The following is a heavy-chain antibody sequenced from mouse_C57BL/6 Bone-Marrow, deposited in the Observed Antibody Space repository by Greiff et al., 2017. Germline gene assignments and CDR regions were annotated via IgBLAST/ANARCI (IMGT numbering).Heavy chain of an antibody. CDR2: INPSNGGT. J-gene: IGHJ2*01. V-gene: IGHV1-53*01. CDR3: ARQRGLYGSDY. CDR1: GYTFTSYW. Sequence: QVQLQQSGTELVKPGASVKLSCKASGYTFTSYWMHWVKQRPGQGLEWIGNINPSNGGTNYNEKFKSKATLTVDTSSSTAYMQLSSLTSSDSAVYYCARQRGLYGSDYWGQGTTLTVSS. D-gene: IGHD1-1*01.